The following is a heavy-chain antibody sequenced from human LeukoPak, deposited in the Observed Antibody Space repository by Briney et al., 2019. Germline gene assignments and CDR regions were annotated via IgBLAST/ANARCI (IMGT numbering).Heavy chain of an antibody. CDR2: IYTSGST. J-gene: IGHJ3*02. D-gene: IGHD1-1*01. V-gene: IGHV4-61*02. CDR3: ARVTPENDGAFDI. CDR1: GDSISSGSYY. Sequence: SETLSLTSTVSGDSISSGSYYWSWIRQPAGKGLEWIGRIYTSGSTNYNPSIKSRVTKSVETSKNQFSLKLSSVTAADTAVYYCARVTPENDGAFDIWGQGTMVTVSS.